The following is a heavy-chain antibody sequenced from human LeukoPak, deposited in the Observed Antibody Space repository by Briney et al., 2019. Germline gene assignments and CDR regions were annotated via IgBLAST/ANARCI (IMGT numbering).Heavy chain of an antibody. CDR3: ARAAAGPFDY. D-gene: IGHD6-13*01. J-gene: IGHJ4*02. CDR2: IYYSGST. Sequence: SETLSLTCTVSGGSISSSSYYRGWIRQPPGKGLEWIGSIYYSGSTYYNPSLKSRVTISVDRSKNQFSLKLSSVTAADTAVYYCARAAAGPFDYWGQGTLVTVSS. V-gene: IGHV4-39*07. CDR1: GGSISSSSYY.